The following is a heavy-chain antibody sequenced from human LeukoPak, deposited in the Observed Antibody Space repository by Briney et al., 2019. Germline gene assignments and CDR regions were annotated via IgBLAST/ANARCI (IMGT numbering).Heavy chain of an antibody. D-gene: IGHD2-15*01. V-gene: IGHV1-2*02. Sequence: GASVKVSCKASGYTFTGYYMHWVRHAPGQGLGWMGWINPNSGGTNCAQKFQGRVTMTRDTSISTAYMELSRLRSDDTAVYYCARDPGYCSGGSCYYYYMDVWGKGTTVTVSS. CDR3: ARDPGYCSGGSCYYYYMDV. J-gene: IGHJ6*03. CDR2: INPNSGGT. CDR1: GYTFTGYY.